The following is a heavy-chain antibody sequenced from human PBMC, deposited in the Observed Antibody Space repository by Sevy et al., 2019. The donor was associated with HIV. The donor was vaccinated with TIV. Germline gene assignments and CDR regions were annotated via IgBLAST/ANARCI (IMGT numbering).Heavy chain of an antibody. CDR3: ARETRGHYDFWSGRGDAFDI. CDR1: GYTFTSYA. Sequence: ASVKVSCKASGYTFTSYAMNWVRQAPGQGLEWMGWINTNTGNPTYAQGFTGRFVFSLDTSVSTAYLQISSLKAEDTAVYYCARETRGHYDFWSGRGDAFDIWGQGTMVTVSS. CDR2: INTNTGNP. D-gene: IGHD3-3*01. V-gene: IGHV7-4-1*02. J-gene: IGHJ3*02.